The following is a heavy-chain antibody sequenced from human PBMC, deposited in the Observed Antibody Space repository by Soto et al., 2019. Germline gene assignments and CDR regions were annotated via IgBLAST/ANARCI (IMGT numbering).Heavy chain of an antibody. Sequence: QVQLVQSGAEVKKPGSSVKVSCKASGGTFSNYAISWVRQAPGQGLEWMGGIIHISGTANYAQKFQGRVTMTAGESTSTAYMALSSLRSEDTAVYYGARSQGSSTSLEIYYYYDYGMDVWGQGTTVTVSS. CDR3: ARSQGSSTSLEIYYYYDYGMDV. CDR2: IIHISGTA. D-gene: IGHD2-2*01. V-gene: IGHV1-69*01. J-gene: IGHJ6*02. CDR1: GGTFSNYA.